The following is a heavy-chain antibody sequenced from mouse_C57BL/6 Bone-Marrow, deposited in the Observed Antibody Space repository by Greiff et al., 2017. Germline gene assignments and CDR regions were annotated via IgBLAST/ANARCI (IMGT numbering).Heavy chain of an antibody. CDR3: VYSPAWVAY. CDR2: IYPRSGNT. V-gene: IGHV1-81*01. J-gene: IGHJ3*01. Sequence: QVQLKQSGAELARPGASVKLSCKASGYTFPSYGISWVKQRTGQGLEWIGAIYPRSGNTYYNEKFKGKATLTADKSSSTAYMELRSLTSEDSAVYFCVYSPAWVAYWGQGTLVTVSA. CDR1: GYTFPSYG. D-gene: IGHD2-12*01.